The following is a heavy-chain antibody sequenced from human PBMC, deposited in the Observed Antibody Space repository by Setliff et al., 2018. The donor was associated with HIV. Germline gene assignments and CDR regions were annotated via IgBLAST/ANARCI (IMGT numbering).Heavy chain of an antibody. V-gene: IGHV4-39*02. D-gene: IGHD3-9*01. Sequence: SETLSLTCTVSGGSISSGSYYWGWIRQPPGKGLEWIGSIYYSGSTYYNPSLQSRVTISVDTSKNLFSLRLSSVTAADTAVYYCARDRSDILTGYYEGWFDPWGQGTLVTVSS. CDR1: GGSISSGSYY. CDR2: IYYSGST. J-gene: IGHJ5*02. CDR3: ARDRSDILTGYYEGWFDP.